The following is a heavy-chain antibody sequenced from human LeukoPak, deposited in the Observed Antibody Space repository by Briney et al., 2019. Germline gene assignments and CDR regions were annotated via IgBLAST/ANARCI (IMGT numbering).Heavy chain of an antibody. V-gene: IGHV1-2*02. CDR2: INPNSGGT. CDR3: ASRYCSGGSCPPGPDAFDI. J-gene: IGHJ3*02. D-gene: IGHD2-15*01. Sequence: GASVKVSCKASGYTFTGYYMHWVRQAPGQGLEWMGWINPNSGGTNYAQKFQGRVTMTRDTSISTAYMELSRLRSDDTAVYYCASRYCSGGSCPPGPDAFDIWGQGTMVTVSS. CDR1: GYTFTGYY.